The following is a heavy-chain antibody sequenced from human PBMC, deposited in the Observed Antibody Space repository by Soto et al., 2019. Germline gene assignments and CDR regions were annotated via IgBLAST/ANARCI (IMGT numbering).Heavy chain of an antibody. CDR3: RITMVRGVMDV. J-gene: IGHJ6*04. Sequence: SETLSLTCTVSGGSIGSSSYYWGWIRQPPGKGLEWIGSIYYSGSTYYNPSLKSRVTISVDTSKNQFSLKLSSVTAADTAVYYCRITMVRGVMDVWGKGTTVTVSS. D-gene: IGHD3-10*01. CDR2: IYYSGST. V-gene: IGHV4-39*01. CDR1: GGSIGSSSYY.